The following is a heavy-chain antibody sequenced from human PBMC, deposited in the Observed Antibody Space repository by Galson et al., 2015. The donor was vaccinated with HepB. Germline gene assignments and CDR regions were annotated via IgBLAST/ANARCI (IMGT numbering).Heavy chain of an antibody. CDR2: ISAYNGNT. J-gene: IGHJ5*02. V-gene: IGHV1-18*04. D-gene: IGHD2-2*01. Sequence: SVKVSCKASGYTFTGYGISWVRQAPGQGLEWMGWISAYNGNTNYAQKLLGRVTMTTDTSTSTAYMELRSLRSDDTAVYYCARDRLGRVCSTSCLSCGNWFGPWGQGTLVTVSS. CDR3: ARDRLGRVCSTSCLSCGNWFGP. CDR1: GYTFTGYG.